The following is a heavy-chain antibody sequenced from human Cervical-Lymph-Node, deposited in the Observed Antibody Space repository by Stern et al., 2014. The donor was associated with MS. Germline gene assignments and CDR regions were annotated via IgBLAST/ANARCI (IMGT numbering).Heavy chain of an antibody. J-gene: IGHJ4*02. CDR2: IDTSSSYM. CDR1: GFTFSSYS. D-gene: IGHD6-19*01. V-gene: IGHV3-21*01. Sequence: EMQLVESEGGLVKPGGSLRLSCAASGFTFSSYSMNWVRQAQGKGLGWVSSIDTSSSYMYYADSVKGRFTISRDNAKNSLYLQMNSLRAEDTAVYYCAESYSSGPFDHWGQGTLVTVSS. CDR3: AESYSSGPFDH.